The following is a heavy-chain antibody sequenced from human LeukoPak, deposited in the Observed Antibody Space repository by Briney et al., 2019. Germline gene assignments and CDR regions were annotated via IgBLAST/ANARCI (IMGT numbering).Heavy chain of an antibody. D-gene: IGHD6-13*01. J-gene: IGHJ6*02. CDR1: GFTFSSYG. Sequence: GGSLRLSCAASGFTFSSYGMHWVRQAPGKGLEWVAVISYDGSNKYYADSVKGRFTISRDNSKNTLYLQMNSQRAEDTAVYYCAKDRSSSWYEGPFNGMDVWGQGTTVTVSS. CDR3: AKDRSSSWYEGPFNGMDV. V-gene: IGHV3-30*18. CDR2: ISYDGSNK.